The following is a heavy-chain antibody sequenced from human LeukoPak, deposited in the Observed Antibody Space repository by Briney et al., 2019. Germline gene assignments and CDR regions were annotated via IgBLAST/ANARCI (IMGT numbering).Heavy chain of an antibody. CDR1: GYSFTSYW. CDR2: IYPGDSDI. Sequence: GESLKISCKGSGYSFTSYWIGWVRQMPGKGLEWMGIIYPGDSDIRYGPSFQGQVTISADKSISTAYLQWSSLKASDTAMYYCARRYYYDSSGYYYAFDIWGQGTMVTVSS. D-gene: IGHD3-22*01. V-gene: IGHV5-51*01. J-gene: IGHJ3*02. CDR3: ARRYYYDSSGYYYAFDI.